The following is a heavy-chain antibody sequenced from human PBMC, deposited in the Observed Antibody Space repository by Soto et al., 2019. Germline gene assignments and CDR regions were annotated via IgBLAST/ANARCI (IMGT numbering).Heavy chain of an antibody. CDR3: GRDEVRNGVGV. CDR2: INKDGSEK. J-gene: IGHJ6*02. CDR1: GFTFTNYW. V-gene: IGHV3-7*01. Sequence: GGSLRLSCVASGFTFTNYWMTWVRQAPGKGLEWVANINKDGSEKSYVDSVRGRFTISRDNADNSVYLQMNSLRAEDTALYYCGRDEVRNGVGVWGQGTTVTVSS.